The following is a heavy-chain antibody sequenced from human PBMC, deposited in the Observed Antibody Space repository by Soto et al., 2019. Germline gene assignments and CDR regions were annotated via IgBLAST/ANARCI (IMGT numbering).Heavy chain of an antibody. CDR2: IYYSGST. J-gene: IGHJ5*02. V-gene: IGHV4-59*01. CDR1: GGSISSYY. Sequence: WETLSLTCTVSGGSISSYYWSWSRQPPGKGLEWIGYIYYSGSTNYNPSLKSRVTISVDTSKNQFSLKLSSVTAADTAVYYCAREGSGGSDPWGQGTLVTVSS. CDR3: AREGSGGSDP. D-gene: IGHD2-15*01.